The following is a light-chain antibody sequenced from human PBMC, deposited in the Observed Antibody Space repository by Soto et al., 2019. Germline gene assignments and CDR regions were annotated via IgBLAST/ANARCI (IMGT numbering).Light chain of an antibody. J-gene: IGLJ2*01. CDR1: DLGDKY. CDR2: QDS. V-gene: IGLV3-1*01. Sequence: SYELTQPPSVSVSPGQTVSITCSGDDLGDKYVCWYQQKPGQSPVLVIYQDSKRPSGIPERFSGSNSGNTATLTISGTQAMDEADYYCQAWDSSVVFGGGTKLTVL. CDR3: QAWDSSVV.